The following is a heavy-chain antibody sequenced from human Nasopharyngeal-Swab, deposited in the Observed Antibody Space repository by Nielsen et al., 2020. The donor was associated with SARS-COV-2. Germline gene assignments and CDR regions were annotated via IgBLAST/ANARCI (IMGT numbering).Heavy chain of an antibody. CDR2: MNPNSGNT. D-gene: IGHD3-16*01. CDR1: GYTFTSYD. J-gene: IGHJ6*02. CDR3: ARDYDYVWGSYPDYYYGMDV. V-gene: IGHV1-8*01. Sequence: ASVKVSCKASGYTFTSYDINWVRQATGQGLEWMGWMNPNSGNTGYAQKFQGRVTMTRNTSISTAYMELSSLRSEDTAVYYCARDYDYVWGSYPDYYYGMDVWGQGTTVTVSS.